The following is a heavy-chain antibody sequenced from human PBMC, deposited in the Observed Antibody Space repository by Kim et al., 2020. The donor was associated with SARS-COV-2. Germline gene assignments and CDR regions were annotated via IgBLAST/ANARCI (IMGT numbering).Heavy chain of an antibody. J-gene: IGHJ4*02. Sequence: GYADSVRWQFTISRDNATNSLYRQMNSLRAEDTALYYFAKGTAAGRDYVDYWGQGTLVTVSS. V-gene: IGHV3-9*01. CDR3: AKGTAAGRDYVDY. D-gene: IGHD6-13*01.